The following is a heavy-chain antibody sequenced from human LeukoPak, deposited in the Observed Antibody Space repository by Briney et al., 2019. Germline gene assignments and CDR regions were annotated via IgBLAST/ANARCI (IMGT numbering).Heavy chain of an antibody. CDR1: GGTFSSYA. J-gene: IGHJ5*02. Sequence: ASVKVSCKASGGTFSSYAISWVRQAPGQGLEWMGGIIPIFGTANYAQKFQGRVTITTDESTSTAYMEPSSLRSEDTAVYYCAREARGYCSSTSCYVFHTWGQGTLVTVSS. D-gene: IGHD2-2*03. V-gene: IGHV1-69*05. CDR2: IIPIFGTA. CDR3: AREARGYCSSTSCYVFHT.